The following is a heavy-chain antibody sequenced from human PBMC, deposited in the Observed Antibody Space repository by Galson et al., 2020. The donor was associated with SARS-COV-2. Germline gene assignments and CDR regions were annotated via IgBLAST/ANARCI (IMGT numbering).Heavy chain of an antibody. V-gene: IGHV4-59*01. CDR3: ARVQQPPSDY. CDR2: IYYSGST. Sequence: SETLSLTCTVSGGSISSYYWSWIRQPPGKGLEWIGYIYYSGSTNYNPSLKSRVTISVDTSKNQFSLKLSSVTAADTAVYYCARVQQPPSDYWGQGTLVTVSS. CDR1: GGSISSYY. D-gene: IGHD6-13*01. J-gene: IGHJ4*02.